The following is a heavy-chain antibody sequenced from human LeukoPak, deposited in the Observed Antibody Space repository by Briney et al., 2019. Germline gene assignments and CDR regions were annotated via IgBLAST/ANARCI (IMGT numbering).Heavy chain of an antibody. CDR3: AKDREVTSRLPYYFDY. D-gene: IGHD2-21*02. CDR2: ISGSGGST. CDR1: GFTFSSYA. Sequence: PGGSLRLSCAASGFTFSSYAMSWVRQAPGKGLEWVSAISGSGGSTYYADSVKGRFTISRDNSKNTLYLQMNSLRAEDTAVYYCAKDREVTSRLPYYFDYWGQGTLVTVSS. J-gene: IGHJ4*02. V-gene: IGHV3-23*01.